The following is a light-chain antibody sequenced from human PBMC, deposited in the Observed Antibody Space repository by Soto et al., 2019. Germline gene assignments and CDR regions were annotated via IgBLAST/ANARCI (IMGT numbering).Light chain of an antibody. CDR1: QSISSW. V-gene: IGKV1-5*03. CDR3: QQYNSYWT. J-gene: IGKJ1*01. Sequence: IQMTQSPSTLSASVGDRVTITCLASQSISSWLAWYQQKPGKAPKLLIYKASSLESGVPSRFSGSGSGTEFTLTISRRQPDDFATYYCQQYNSYWTFGQGTKVEIK. CDR2: KAS.